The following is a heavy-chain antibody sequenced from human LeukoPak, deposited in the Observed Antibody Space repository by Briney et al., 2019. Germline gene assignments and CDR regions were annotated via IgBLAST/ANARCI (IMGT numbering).Heavy chain of an antibody. Sequence: ASVKVSCKASEYTFSGYYIHWVRQAPGQGLEWLGWINPHTGDTYHAQKFQGRVTMTRDASVNTAYMQLSRLKSDDTAIYYCARGEAPEDKWGQGTLVTVSS. V-gene: IGHV1-2*02. J-gene: IGHJ4*02. CDR2: INPHTGDT. CDR3: ARGEAPEDK. CDR1: EYTFSGYY.